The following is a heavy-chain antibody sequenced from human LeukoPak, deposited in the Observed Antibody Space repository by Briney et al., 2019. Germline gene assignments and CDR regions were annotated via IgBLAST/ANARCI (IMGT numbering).Heavy chain of an antibody. CDR2: ISSSSSYI. CDR3: ARFLKTGYWAHYWYFDL. D-gene: IGHD3-9*01. J-gene: IGHJ2*01. CDR1: GFTVSSNY. V-gene: IGHV3-21*01. Sequence: GGSLRLSCAASGFTVSSNYMNWVRQAPGKGLEWVSSISSSSSYIDYADSVKGRFTISRDNAKNSLYMQMNSLRAEDTAVYYCARFLKTGYWAHYWYFDLWGRGTLVTVSS.